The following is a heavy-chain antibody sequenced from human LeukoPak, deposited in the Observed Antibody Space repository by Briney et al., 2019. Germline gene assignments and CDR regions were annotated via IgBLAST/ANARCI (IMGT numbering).Heavy chain of an antibody. D-gene: IGHD3-10*01. CDR3: ARDFPIALWFGELSNYMDV. J-gene: IGHJ6*03. CDR2: IYSGGST. V-gene: IGHV3-66*02. Sequence: PGGSLRLSCAASGFTVSSNYMSWVRQAPGKGLEWVSVIYSGGSTYYADSVKGRFTISRDNSKNTLYLQMNSLRAEDTAVYYCARDFPIALWFGELSNYMDVWGKGTTVTVSS. CDR1: GFTVSSNY.